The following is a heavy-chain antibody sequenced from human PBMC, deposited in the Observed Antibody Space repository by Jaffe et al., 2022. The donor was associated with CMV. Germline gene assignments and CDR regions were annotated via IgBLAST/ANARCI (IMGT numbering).Heavy chain of an antibody. V-gene: IGHV3-30*18. CDR3: AKGGGYYGDDTGMDV. J-gene: IGHJ6*02. Sequence: QVQLVESGGGVVQPGRSLRLSCAASGFTFSSYGMHWVRQAPGKGLEWVAVISYDGSNKYYADSVKGRFTISRDNSKNTLYLQMNSLRAEDTAVYYCAKGGGYYGDDTGMDVWGQGTTVTVSS. CDR1: GFTFSSYG. D-gene: IGHD4-17*01. CDR2: ISYDGSNK.